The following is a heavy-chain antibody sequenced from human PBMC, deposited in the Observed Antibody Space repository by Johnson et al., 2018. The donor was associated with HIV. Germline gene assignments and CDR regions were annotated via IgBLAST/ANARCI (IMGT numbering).Heavy chain of an antibody. D-gene: IGHD3-16*01. CDR2: IYAGDNT. CDR3: ARDGGVKGKGAFDI. V-gene: IGHV3-66*02. CDR1: GFSVSDNS. J-gene: IGHJ3*02. Sequence: VQLVESGGGLVQPGGSLRLSCVSSGFSVSDNSMSWVRQAPGKGLEWVSVIYAGDNTLYADSVKGRLTVSRDNSENTLYIQMNSLRAEDTTLYYCARDGGVKGKGAFDIWGQGTMVTVSS.